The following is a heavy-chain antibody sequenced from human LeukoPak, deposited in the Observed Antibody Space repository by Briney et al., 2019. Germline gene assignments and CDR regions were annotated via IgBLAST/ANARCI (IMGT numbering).Heavy chain of an antibody. CDR1: GFTFSSYG. V-gene: IGHV3-30*18. J-gene: IGHJ6*02. CDR2: ISYDGSNK. CDR3: AKASSYGSGIVDV. Sequence: GRSLRLSCAASGFTFSSYGMHWVRQAPGKGLEWVAVISYDGSNKYYADSVKGRFTISRNNSKNTLYLQMNSMRAEDTAVYYCAKASSYGSGIVDVWGQGTTVTVSS. D-gene: IGHD3-10*01.